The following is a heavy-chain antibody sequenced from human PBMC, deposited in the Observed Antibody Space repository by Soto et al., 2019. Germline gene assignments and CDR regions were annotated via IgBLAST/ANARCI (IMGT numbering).Heavy chain of an antibody. Sequence: GGSLRLSCAASGFTFSSYSMNWVRQAPGKGLEWVSSISSSSSYIYYADSVKGRFTISRDNAKNSLYLQMNSLRAEDTAVYYCARDLRGDFWSGYYPAHTTYWFDPWGQGTLVTVSS. CDR1: GFTFSSYS. J-gene: IGHJ5*02. CDR2: ISSSSSYI. V-gene: IGHV3-21*01. D-gene: IGHD3-3*01. CDR3: ARDLRGDFWSGYYPAHTTYWFDP.